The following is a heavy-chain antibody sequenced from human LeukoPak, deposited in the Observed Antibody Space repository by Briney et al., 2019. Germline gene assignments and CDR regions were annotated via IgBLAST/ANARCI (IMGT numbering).Heavy chain of an antibody. CDR1: GYSFTSYW. CDR2: IYPGDSDT. CDR3: AAVLRYFDWLLYPPPPLDY. V-gene: IGHV5-51*01. Sequence: GESLKISCKGSGYSFTSYWIGWVRQMPGKGLEWMGIIYPGDSDTRYSPSFQGQVTISADKSISTAYLQWSSLKASDTAMYYCAAVLRYFDWLLYPPPPLDYWGQGTLVTVSS. J-gene: IGHJ4*01. D-gene: IGHD3-9*01.